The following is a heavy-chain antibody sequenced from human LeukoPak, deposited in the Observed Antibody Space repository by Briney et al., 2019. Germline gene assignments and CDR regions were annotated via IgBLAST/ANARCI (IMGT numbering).Heavy chain of an antibody. CDR3: AAWIQLSLGAQSSAEYFQE. V-gene: IGHV3-23*01. Sequence: PGGSLRLSCAASRLTFSSYAMTWVRPAPGKGLEWVSTISGSGGDTYNADSVKGRFTTSRDNSKNTVYLRMNGLRAEDTALYYCAAWIQLSLGAQSSAEYFQEWGQGTLVTVSS. D-gene: IGHD5-18*01. J-gene: IGHJ1*01. CDR1: RLTFSSYA. CDR2: ISGSGGDT.